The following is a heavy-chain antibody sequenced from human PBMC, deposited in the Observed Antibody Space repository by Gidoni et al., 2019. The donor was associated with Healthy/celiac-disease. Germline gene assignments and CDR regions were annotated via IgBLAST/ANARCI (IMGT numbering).Heavy chain of an antibody. Sequence: EVQLVESGGGLVQPGGSLRLSCAASGFTFSSYWMSWVRQAPGKGLEWVANIKQDGSEKYYVDSVKGRFTISRDNAKNSLYLQMNSLRAEDTAVYYCARDANYDSSGYYPGESAYYFDYWGQGTLVTVSS. CDR1: GFTFSSYW. CDR3: ARDANYDSSGYYPGESAYYFDY. D-gene: IGHD3-22*01. V-gene: IGHV3-7*01. CDR2: IKQDGSEK. J-gene: IGHJ4*02.